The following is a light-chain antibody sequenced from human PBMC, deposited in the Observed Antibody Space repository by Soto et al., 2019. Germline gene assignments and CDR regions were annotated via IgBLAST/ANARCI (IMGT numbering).Light chain of an antibody. Sequence: QSVLTQPASVSGSPGQSITISCTGNSSDIGGYDYVSWYQQHPGKAPKLMIYEVSNRPSGVSNRFSGSKSGNTASLTISGLQAEDEADYYCTSYTSSSTNYVFGTGTKVTVL. CDR1: SSDIGGYDY. J-gene: IGLJ1*01. V-gene: IGLV2-14*01. CDR2: EVS. CDR3: TSYTSSSTNYV.